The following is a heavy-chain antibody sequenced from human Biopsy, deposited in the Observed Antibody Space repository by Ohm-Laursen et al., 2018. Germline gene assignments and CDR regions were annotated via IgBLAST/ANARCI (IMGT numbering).Heavy chain of an antibody. V-gene: IGHV1-8*01. CDR3: ARGRNPVWFGEDLDY. CDR2: MNPNSGNT. J-gene: IGHJ4*02. Sequence: GASVKVSCKASGYTFTSYEINWVRQATGQGLEWMGWMNPNSGNTGYAQKFQGRVTVTRNTSIGTAYMELSSLRSEDTAVYYCARGRNPVWFGEDLDYWGQGTLVTVSS. CDR1: GYTFTSYE. D-gene: IGHD3-10*01.